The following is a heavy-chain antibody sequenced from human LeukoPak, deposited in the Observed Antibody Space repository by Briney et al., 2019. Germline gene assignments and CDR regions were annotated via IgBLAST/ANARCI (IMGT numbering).Heavy chain of an antibody. CDR3: ARDPYGDYVDY. CDR1: GGTFSSYA. Sequence: SVQVSCKASGGTFSSYAISWVRQAPGQGLEWMGRIIPIFGTANYAQKFQGRVTITADKSTSTAYMERSSLRSEDTAVYYCARDPYGDYVDYWGQGTLVTVSS. CDR2: IIPIFGTA. D-gene: IGHD4-17*01. V-gene: IGHV1-69*06. J-gene: IGHJ4*02.